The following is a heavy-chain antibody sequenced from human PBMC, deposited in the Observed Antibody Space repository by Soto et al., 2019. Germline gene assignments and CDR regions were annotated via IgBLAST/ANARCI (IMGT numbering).Heavy chain of an antibody. Sequence: PGESLKISCKGSGYTFTNYWIAWVRQMPGKGLAFMGIIYPYDSDTRYSPSFQGQVTMSADKSISTAYLQWSSLKASDTAMFYCERRGGNLYGKDVWCQGTTVTVSS. CDR2: IYPYDSDT. V-gene: IGHV5-51*01. CDR1: GYTFTNYW. D-gene: IGHD3-16*01. CDR3: ERRGGNLYGKDV. J-gene: IGHJ6*02.